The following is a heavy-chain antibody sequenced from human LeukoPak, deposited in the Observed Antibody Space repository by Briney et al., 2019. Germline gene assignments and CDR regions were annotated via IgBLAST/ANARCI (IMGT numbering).Heavy chain of an antibody. D-gene: IGHD3-10*01. CDR3: ARAVGSGSFQTYYYYMDV. CDR2: IYTSGST. Sequence: SETLSLTCTVSGGSISSYYWSWIRQPPGKGLEWIVRIYTSGSTNYNPSLKSRVTMSVDTSKNQFSLKLSSVTAADTAVYYCARAVGSGSFQTYYYYMDVWGKGTTVTISS. CDR1: GGSISSYY. J-gene: IGHJ6*03. V-gene: IGHV4-4*07.